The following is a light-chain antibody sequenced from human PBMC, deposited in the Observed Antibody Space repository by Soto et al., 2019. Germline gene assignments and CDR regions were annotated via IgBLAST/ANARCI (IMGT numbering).Light chain of an antibody. CDR1: QSIRSW. V-gene: IGKV1-5*03. J-gene: IGKJ1*01. Sequence: DIQMTQSPSTLSASVGDRVTITCRASQSIRSWLAWYQQRPGKAPKLLIYQASSLGIGVPSRFSGSGSGTEFTLTISSLQPDDFATYYCQQYNSYPWTFGQGTKVEIK. CDR2: QAS. CDR3: QQYNSYPWT.